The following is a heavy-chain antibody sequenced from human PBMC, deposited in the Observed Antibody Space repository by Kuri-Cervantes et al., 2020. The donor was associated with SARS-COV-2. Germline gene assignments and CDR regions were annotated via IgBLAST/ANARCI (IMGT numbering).Heavy chain of an antibody. D-gene: IGHD2-2*01. CDR1: GYIFTDYV. V-gene: IGHV1-3*04. J-gene: IGHJ4*02. CDR2: INTGNGNT. Sequence: ASVKVSCKTSGYIFTDYVIHWVRQAPGQTSEWMGWINTGNGNTKYSQKFQGRVTITRDTSASTAYMELGSLRSEDTAVYYCARGYCSSTSRYPSDYWGQGTLVTVSS. CDR3: ARGYCSSTSRYPSDY.